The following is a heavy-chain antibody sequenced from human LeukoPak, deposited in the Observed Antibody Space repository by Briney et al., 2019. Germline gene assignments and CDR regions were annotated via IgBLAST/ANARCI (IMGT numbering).Heavy chain of an antibody. V-gene: IGHV3-48*03. CDR1: GFTFSSYE. CDR3: ARGYYYGLDV. Sequence: GGSLRLSCAASGFTFSSYEMNWVRQAPGKGPEWVSYISSSGSTIYYADSVKGRFTISRDNAKNSLYLQMNSLRAEDTAVYYCARGYYYGLDVWGKGTTVTVSS. D-gene: IGHD3-10*01. J-gene: IGHJ6*04. CDR2: ISSSGSTI.